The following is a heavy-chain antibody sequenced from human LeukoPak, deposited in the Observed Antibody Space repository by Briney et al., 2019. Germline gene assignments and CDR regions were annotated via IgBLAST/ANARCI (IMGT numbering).Heavy chain of an antibody. D-gene: IGHD3-22*01. CDR3: ARADSSGYSLDENFDY. CDR1: GGTLSSYA. CDR2: IIPIFAIV. V-gene: IGHV1-69*04. Sequence: SVKVSCKASGGTLSSYALNWVRQAPGQGLEWIGRIIPIFAIVNYAQNFQSRVTITADKSTNTAYMELSSLRFEDTAFYYCARADSSGYSLDENFDYWGQGTLVTVSS. J-gene: IGHJ4*02.